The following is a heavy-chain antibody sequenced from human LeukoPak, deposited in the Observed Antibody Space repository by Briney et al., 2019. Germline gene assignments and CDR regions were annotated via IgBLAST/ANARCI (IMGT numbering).Heavy chain of an antibody. CDR2: IYHTGDT. J-gene: IGHJ5*02. CDR1: GASMRSYF. CDR3: VGLSAYDAGFDP. V-gene: IGHV4-59*01. D-gene: IGHD5-12*01. Sequence: SETLSLTCTVSGASMRSYFWNWIRQPPWKGVEWVGQIYHTGDTDYSPSLKSRLTISVDTSKSHFSLKLNSVTAADTAVYYCVGLSAYDAGFDPWGQGALVTVSS.